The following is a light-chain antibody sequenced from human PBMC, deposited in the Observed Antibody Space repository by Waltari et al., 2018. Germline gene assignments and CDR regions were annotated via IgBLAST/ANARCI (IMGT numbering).Light chain of an antibody. CDR3: AAWDDNLTGPL. V-gene: IGLV1-47*01. CDR1: SSNIGGNF. J-gene: IGLJ3*02. CDR2: KNN. Sequence: SVLTQPPSASGTPGQTVTIPCSGSSSNIGGNFVYGYQQLPGRAPQLLIYKNNQRPSGGPDRFSGSKSGTSASLAISGLRSDDEAEYYCAAWDDNLTGPLFGGGTKVTVL.